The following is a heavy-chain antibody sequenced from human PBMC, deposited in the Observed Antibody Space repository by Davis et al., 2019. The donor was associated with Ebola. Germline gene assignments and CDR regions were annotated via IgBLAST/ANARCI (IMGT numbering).Heavy chain of an antibody. CDR1: GFTFSSYS. CDR3: ARGGKGVHYYYYGMDV. J-gene: IGHJ6*02. Sequence: GESLKISCAASGFTFSSYSMNWVRQAPGKGLEWVSYISSSSSTIYYADSVKGRFTISRDNAKNSLYLQMNSLRAEDTAVYYCARGGKGVHYYYYGMDVWGQGTTVTVSS. V-gene: IGHV3-48*01. D-gene: IGHD3-10*01. CDR2: ISSSSSTI.